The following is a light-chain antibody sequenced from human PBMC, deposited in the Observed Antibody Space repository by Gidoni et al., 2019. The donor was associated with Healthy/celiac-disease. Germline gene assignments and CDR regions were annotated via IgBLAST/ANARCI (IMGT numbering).Light chain of an antibody. Sequence: DIQMTQSPSSLSASVGDRVTITCRASQSISSYLNWYQQKPGKAPKLLIYAASSLQSGVPSRFSGSGSGTDFTLTISSLQPEDFATYYCQQSYSTPPTCXGXTKVXIK. CDR3: QQSYSTPPT. CDR1: QSISSY. J-gene: IGKJ4*01. CDR2: AAS. V-gene: IGKV1-39*01.